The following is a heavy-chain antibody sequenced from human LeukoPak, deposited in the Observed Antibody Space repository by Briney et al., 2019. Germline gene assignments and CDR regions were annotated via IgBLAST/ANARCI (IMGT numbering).Heavy chain of an antibody. CDR2: INTNTGNP. CDR3: ARREGITTFAL. CDR1: GYTFTSYA. D-gene: IGHD3-22*01. J-gene: IGHJ2*01. V-gene: IGHV7-4-1*02. Sequence: ASVKVSCKASGYTFTSYAMNWVRQAAGQGLGWMGWINTNTGNPTYAHGFTGRFVFSLDTSVSTAYLQISSLKAEDTAVYYCARREGITTFALWGRGALVTVSS.